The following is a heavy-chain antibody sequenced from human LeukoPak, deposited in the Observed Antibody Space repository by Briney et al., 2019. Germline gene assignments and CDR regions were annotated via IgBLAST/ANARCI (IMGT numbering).Heavy chain of an antibody. CDR1: GGSISSSSYY. V-gene: IGHV4-39*01. D-gene: IGHD1-26*01. Sequence: SETLSLTCTVSGGSISSSSYYWGWIRQPPGKGLEWIGGIYYSGSTYYNPSLKSRVTISVDTSKNQFSLKLSSMTAADTAVYYCASGWELRRGDAFDIWGQGTMVTVSS. J-gene: IGHJ3*02. CDR2: IYYSGST. CDR3: ASGWELRRGDAFDI.